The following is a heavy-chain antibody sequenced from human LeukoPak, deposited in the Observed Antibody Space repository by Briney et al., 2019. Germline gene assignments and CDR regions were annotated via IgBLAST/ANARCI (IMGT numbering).Heavy chain of an antibody. Sequence: ASVKVSCKASGYPFTSYGFSWVRQAPGQGLEWMGRISTYNDNTHYAQKLQGRVTMTIDTSTSTAYMELRSLRSDDTAVYYCARDGDYGDYFDYCGQGTLVTVSS. CDR2: ISTYNDNT. D-gene: IGHD4-17*01. CDR1: GYPFTSYG. V-gene: IGHV1-18*04. CDR3: ARDGDYGDYFDY. J-gene: IGHJ4*02.